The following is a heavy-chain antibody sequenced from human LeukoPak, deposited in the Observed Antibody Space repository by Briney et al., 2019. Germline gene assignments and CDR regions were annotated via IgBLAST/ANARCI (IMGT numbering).Heavy chain of an antibody. CDR3: ARDRYGDYHARFDY. J-gene: IGHJ4*02. D-gene: IGHD4-17*01. CDR2: INAGNGNT. CDR1: GYTFTSYA. V-gene: IGHV1-3*01. Sequence: GASVKVSGKASGYTFTSYAMHWVRQAPGQRLEWMGWINAGNGNTKYSQKFQGRVTITRDTSASTAYMELSSLRSEDTAVYYCARDRYGDYHARFDYWGQGTLVTVSS.